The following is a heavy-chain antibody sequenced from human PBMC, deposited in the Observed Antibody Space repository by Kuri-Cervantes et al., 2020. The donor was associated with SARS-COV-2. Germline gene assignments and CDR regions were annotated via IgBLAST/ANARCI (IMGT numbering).Heavy chain of an antibody. Sequence: SQTLSLTCAVYGGSFSGYYWSWIRQPPGKGLDWIGEINHSGSTNYNPSLKSRVTISQDTSKNQFSLKLCSVTAADTAVYYCARAPYDSSGSPFDYWGQGTLVTVSS. V-gene: IGHV4-34*01. CDR3: ARAPYDSSGSPFDY. D-gene: IGHD3-22*01. CDR2: INHSGST. J-gene: IGHJ4*02. CDR1: GGSFSGYY.